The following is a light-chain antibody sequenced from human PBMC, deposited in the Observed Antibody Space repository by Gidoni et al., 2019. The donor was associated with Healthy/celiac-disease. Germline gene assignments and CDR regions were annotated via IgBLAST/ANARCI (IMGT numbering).Light chain of an antibody. J-gene: IGKJ3*01. CDR3: QRLNSYPLFT. V-gene: IGKV1-9*01. CDR1: QGISSY. CDR2: AAS. Sequence: DRQLTQSPSFLSASVGDRVTITCWASQGISSYLAWYQQKPGKAPKLLIYAASTLQSGVPSRFSGSGTGTEFTLTISSLQPEDFATYYCQRLNSYPLFTFGPGTKVDIK.